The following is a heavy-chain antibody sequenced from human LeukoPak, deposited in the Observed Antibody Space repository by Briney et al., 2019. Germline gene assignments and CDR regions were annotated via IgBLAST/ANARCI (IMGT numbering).Heavy chain of an antibody. CDR3: ARGAILWFGELLSNFDY. CDR2: ISYDGSDK. CDR1: GFTFSSYA. D-gene: IGHD3-10*01. Sequence: GRSLRLSCAASGFTFSSYAMHWVRQAPGKGLEWVAVISYDGSDKYYADSVKGRFTISRDNSKNTLYLQMNSLRAEDTAVYYCARGAILWFGELLSNFDYWGQGTLVTVSS. V-gene: IGHV3-30-3*01. J-gene: IGHJ4*02.